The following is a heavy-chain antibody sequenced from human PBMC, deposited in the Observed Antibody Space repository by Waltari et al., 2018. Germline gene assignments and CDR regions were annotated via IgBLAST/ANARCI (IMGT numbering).Heavy chain of an antibody. CDR2: INPDGNTI. D-gene: IGHD2-15*01. Sequence: EVQVVESGGGLVQPGGSLRLSCAASRFTVSRYWMHWVRQAPGKGRVWCSLINPDGNTINYADSVRGRFTISRDSARNTLYLQMNSLRADDTAVYYCVRDFGGNLDSWGQGTLVTVSS. J-gene: IGHJ4*02. CDR3: VRDFGGNLDS. V-gene: IGHV3-74*01. CDR1: RFTVSRYW.